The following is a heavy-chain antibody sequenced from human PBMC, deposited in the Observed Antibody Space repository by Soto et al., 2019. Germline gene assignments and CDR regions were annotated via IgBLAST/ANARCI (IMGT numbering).Heavy chain of an antibody. V-gene: IGHV1-24*01. CDR1: GYALTELS. Sequence: GASVKVSCKVSGYALTELSMHWVRQAPGKGLEWMGGFNPEDGETIYAQKFQGRVTMTRDTSTSTAYMELSSLRSEDTAVYYCARDRSSWHHDAFDIWGQGTMVTVSS. CDR2: FNPEDGET. J-gene: IGHJ3*02. CDR3: ARDRSSWHHDAFDI. D-gene: IGHD6-13*01.